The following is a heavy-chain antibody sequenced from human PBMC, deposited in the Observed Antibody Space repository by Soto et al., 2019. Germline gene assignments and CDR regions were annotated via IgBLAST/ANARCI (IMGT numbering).Heavy chain of an antibody. V-gene: IGHV4-59*01. D-gene: IGHD3-10*01. CDR3: ARADMVRGVITPLDYYYYYMDV. CDR1: GGSISSYY. J-gene: IGHJ6*03. Sequence: LTCTVSGGSISSYYWSWIRQPPGKGLEWIGYIYYSGSTNYNPSLKSRVTISVDTSKNQFSLKLSSVTAADTAVYYCARADMVRGVITPLDYYYYYMDVWGKGTTVTVSS. CDR2: IYYSGST.